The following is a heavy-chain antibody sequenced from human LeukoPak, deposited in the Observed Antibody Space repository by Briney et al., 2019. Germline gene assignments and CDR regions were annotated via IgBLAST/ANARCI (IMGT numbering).Heavy chain of an antibody. CDR2: ISGCVDTI. CDR3: ARDLNGWFDY. V-gene: IGHV3-11*01. D-gene: IGHD1-1*01. Sequence: GGSLRLSCAASGFIFTDYDMSWIRQAPGKGLEWISYISGCVDTIYYADSLKRRFTLSRDNAKDYLFLRMTNLKGEDTAIYYCARDLNGWFDYWGQGTLVTVSS. J-gene: IGHJ5*01. CDR1: GFIFTDYD.